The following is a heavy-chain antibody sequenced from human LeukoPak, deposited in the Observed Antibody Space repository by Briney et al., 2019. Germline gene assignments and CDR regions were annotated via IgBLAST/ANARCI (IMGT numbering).Heavy chain of an antibody. CDR2: IIPIFGTA. CDR1: GGTFSSYA. V-gene: IGHV1-69*13. CDR3: ARAHRYYDSSGYYQLYHFDY. J-gene: IGHJ4*02. D-gene: IGHD3-22*01. Sequence: SVTVSCTASGGTFSSYAISWVRQAPGQGLEWMGGIIPIFGTANYAQKFQGRVTITADESTSTAYMELSSLRSEDTAVYYCARAHRYYDSSGYYQLYHFDYWGQGTLVTVSS.